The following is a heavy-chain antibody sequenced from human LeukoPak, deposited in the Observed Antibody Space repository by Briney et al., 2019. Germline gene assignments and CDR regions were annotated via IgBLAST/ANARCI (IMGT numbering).Heavy chain of an antibody. CDR2: IYHSGGT. V-gene: IGHV4-30-2*01. CDR3: AREFDY. Sequence: SQTLSLTCAVSGGSISSGGYSWSWIRQPPGKGLEWIGYIYHSGGTCYNPSLKSRLTMSVDTSKNQLSLKLTSVTAADAAVYYCAREFDYWGQGTLVTVSS. J-gene: IGHJ4*02. CDR1: GGSISSGGYS.